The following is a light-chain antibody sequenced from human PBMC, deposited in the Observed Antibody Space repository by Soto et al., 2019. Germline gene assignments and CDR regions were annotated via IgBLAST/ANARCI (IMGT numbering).Light chain of an antibody. CDR1: QSISSY. V-gene: IGKV1-39*01. CDR2: AAS. CDR3: QQCYSTPRT. Sequence: DIQMTQSPSSLSASVGDRVTITCRASQSISSYLYWYQQKPGKAPKLLIYAASSLQSGVPSRFSGSGSGTDFTLTISSLQPEDFATYYCQQCYSTPRTFGPGTKVDIK. J-gene: IGKJ3*01.